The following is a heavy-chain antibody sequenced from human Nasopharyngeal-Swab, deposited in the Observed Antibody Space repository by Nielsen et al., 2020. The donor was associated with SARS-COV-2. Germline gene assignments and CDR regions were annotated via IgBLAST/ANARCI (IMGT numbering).Heavy chain of an antibody. CDR2: IYYSGST. CDR1: GGSISSSSYY. D-gene: IGHD3/OR15-3a*01. CDR3: ARRLEDWYLRWFDP. Sequence: SETLSLTCTVSGGSISSSSYYWGWIRQPPGKGLEWIGSIYYSGSTYYNPSLKSRVTISVDTSKNQFSLKLSSVTAADTAVYYCARRLEDWYLRWFDPWGQGTLVTVSS. V-gene: IGHV4-39*01. J-gene: IGHJ5*02.